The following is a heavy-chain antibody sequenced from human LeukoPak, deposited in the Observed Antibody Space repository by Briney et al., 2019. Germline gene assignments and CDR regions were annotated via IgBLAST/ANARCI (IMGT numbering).Heavy chain of an antibody. D-gene: IGHD1-26*01. CDR1: GGSTSSYY. Sequence: SETLSLTCTVSGGSTSSYYWSWIRQPPGKGLEWIGYIYYSGSTNYNPSLKSRVTISVDTSKNQFSLKLSSVTAADTAVYYCARAVVGGSYFFDYWGQGTLVTVSS. V-gene: IGHV4-59*01. CDR2: IYYSGST. CDR3: ARAVVGGSYFFDY. J-gene: IGHJ4*02.